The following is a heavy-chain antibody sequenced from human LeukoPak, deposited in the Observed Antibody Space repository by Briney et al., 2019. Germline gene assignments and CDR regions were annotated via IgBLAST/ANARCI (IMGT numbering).Heavy chain of an antibody. CDR3: ARTHCEGDCFSAIRY. V-gene: IGHV4-39*07. CDR2: IYYSGGA. Sequence: PSETLSLTCTVSGDSLRKSTFYWVWIRQPPGKGLEWIGSIYYSGGADYNPSLQSRVTISVDTSKNESSLKVRSVTAADTAVYFCARTHCEGDCFSAIRYWGQGTPVTVCS. J-gene: IGHJ4*02. D-gene: IGHD2-21*02. CDR1: GDSLRKSTFY.